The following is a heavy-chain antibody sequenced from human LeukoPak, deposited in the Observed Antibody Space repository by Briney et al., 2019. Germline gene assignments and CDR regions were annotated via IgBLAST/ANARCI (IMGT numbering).Heavy chain of an antibody. V-gene: IGHV4-59*01. CDR1: GGSISSYY. CDR3: ARTEESGYSYGYFGYYYYMDV. J-gene: IGHJ6*03. D-gene: IGHD5-18*01. Sequence: PSETLSLTCTVSGGSISSYYWSWIRQPPGKGLEYIGYIYYSGSTNYNPSLKSRVTISVDTSKNQFSLKLSSVTAADTAVYYCARTEESGYSYGYFGYYYYMDVWGKGTTVTISS. CDR2: IYYSGST.